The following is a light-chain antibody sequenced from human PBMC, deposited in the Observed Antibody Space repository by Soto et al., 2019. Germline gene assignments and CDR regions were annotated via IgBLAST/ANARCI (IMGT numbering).Light chain of an antibody. V-gene: IGKV1-39*01. J-gene: IGKJ4*01. CDR3: QLTYGPLALT. Sequence: DIQMTQSPSSLSASVGDRVTITCRASQSISSYLIWYQQKPGKAPKLLIYAASSLQSGVPSRFSGSGSGTDYTLTISSLQPEDFATYCCQLTYGPLALTFGGGPKVEIK. CDR2: AAS. CDR1: QSISSY.